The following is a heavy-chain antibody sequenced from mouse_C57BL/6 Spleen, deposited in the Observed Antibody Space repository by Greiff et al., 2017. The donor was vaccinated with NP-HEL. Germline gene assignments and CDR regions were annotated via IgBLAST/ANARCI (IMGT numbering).Heavy chain of an antibody. CDR3: ARRRGYFDV. J-gene: IGHJ1*03. V-gene: IGHV3-6*01. Sequence: VQLQQSGPGLVKPSQSLSLTCSVTGYSITSGYYWNWIRQFPGNKLEWMGYISYDGSDNYNPSLKNRISITRDTSKNQFFLKLNSVTTEDTATYYCARRRGYFDVWGTGTTVTVSS. CDR2: ISYDGSD. CDR1: GYSITSGYY.